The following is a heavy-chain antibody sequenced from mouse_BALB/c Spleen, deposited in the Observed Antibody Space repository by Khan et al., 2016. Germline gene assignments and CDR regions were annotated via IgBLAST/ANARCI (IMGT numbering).Heavy chain of an antibody. J-gene: IGHJ4*01. CDR1: GYTFTNYG. CDR3: ARSSGGSYNDAMDY. D-gene: IGHD1-1*02. CDR2: INTYTGEP. V-gene: IGHV9-3-1*01. Sequence: QIQLVQSGPELKKPGETVKISCKASGYTFTNYGMNWVKQAPGKGLKWMGWINTYTGEPTYADDFKGRFAFSLETSASTAYLQFNNLKNEDTATYFYARSSGGSYNDAMDYWGQGTSVTVSS.